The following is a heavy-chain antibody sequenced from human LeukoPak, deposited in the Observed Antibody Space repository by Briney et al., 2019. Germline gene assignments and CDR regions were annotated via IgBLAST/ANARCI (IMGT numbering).Heavy chain of an antibody. CDR1: GFTFSNYG. D-gene: IGHD3-16*01. CDR2: ISFDGSQK. V-gene: IGHV3-30*02. Sequence: GGSLRLSCAASGFTFSNYGMHWVRQAPGKGLEWVALISFDGSQKYYADSVKGRFTISRDNSKSTVYLQMNSLRVEDAAVYYCARDFGVTNYHFDYWGQGTLVTVSS. CDR3: ARDFGVTNYHFDY. J-gene: IGHJ4*02.